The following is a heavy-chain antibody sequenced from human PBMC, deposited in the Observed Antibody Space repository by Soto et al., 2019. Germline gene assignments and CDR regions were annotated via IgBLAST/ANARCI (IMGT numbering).Heavy chain of an antibody. CDR2: INTYSGNT. V-gene: IGHV1-18*01. J-gene: IGHJ6*02. CDR3: ASGDYDFWSGPGGGMDV. D-gene: IGHD3-3*01. Sequence: ASVKVSCKASGYTFINYGISWVRQAPGQGLEWMGWINTYSGNTNHAQKLQGRVTMTTDTSTSTAYMELRSLRSDDTAVYYCASGDYDFWSGPGGGMDVWGQGTTVTVSS. CDR1: GYTFINYG.